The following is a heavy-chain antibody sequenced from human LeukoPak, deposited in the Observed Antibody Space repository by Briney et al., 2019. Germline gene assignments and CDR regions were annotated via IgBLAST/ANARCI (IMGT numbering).Heavy chain of an antibody. CDR1: GFTFGTHA. J-gene: IGHJ4*02. V-gene: IGHV3-23*01. CDR3: AKLAGIRGWFVYYFDY. Sequence: GGSLRLSCAASGFTFGTHAMTWVRQAPGKGLEWVSGMSGRGDTSYYTDSVKGRFTISRDNSKNTLFLQMNSLRAEDTAVYYCAKLAGIRGWFVYYFDYWGQGTLVTVS. CDR2: MSGRGDTS. D-gene: IGHD6-19*01.